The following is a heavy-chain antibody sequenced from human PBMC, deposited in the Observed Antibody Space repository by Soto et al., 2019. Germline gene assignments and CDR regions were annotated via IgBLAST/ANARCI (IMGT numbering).Heavy chain of an antibody. D-gene: IGHD3-3*01. CDR3: ARETLTLFGGVRDNVYYGMDV. CDR2: IGTSETIR. V-gene: IGHV3-48*03. J-gene: IGHJ6*02. Sequence: EVQLEESGGGLVQPGGSLRLSRAASGFTFSSYEMNWVRQVPGKGLQWVSYIGTSETIRYYADSVKGRFTISRDNAKNSLYLQMNSLRAEDTAIYYCARETLTLFGGVRDNVYYGMDVWGPGTTVTVSS. CDR1: GFTFSSYE.